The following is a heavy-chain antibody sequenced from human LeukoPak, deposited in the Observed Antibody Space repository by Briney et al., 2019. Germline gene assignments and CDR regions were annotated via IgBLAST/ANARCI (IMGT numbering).Heavy chain of an antibody. CDR2: ISGDGGST. CDR1: GFTVTNNY. D-gene: IGHD1-7*01. CDR3: AKDWGNYAYYFDY. Sequence: PGGSLRLSCAASGFTVTNNYMSWVRQAPGKGLEWVSLISGDGGSTYYADSVKGRFTISRDNSKNSLYLQMNSLRTEDTALYYCAKDWGNYAYYFDYWGQGTLVTVSS. J-gene: IGHJ4*02. V-gene: IGHV3-43*02.